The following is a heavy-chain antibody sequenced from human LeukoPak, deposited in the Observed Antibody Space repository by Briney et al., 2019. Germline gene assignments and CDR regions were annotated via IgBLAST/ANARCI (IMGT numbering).Heavy chain of an antibody. CDR1: GGSCDDYY. V-gene: IGHV4-34*01. Sequence: SETLSLTCDVYGGSCDDYYCSWIRQPPGKGLDWIGEIHPHGIFYYNSSLMSRVTISIDTSKSRFSLRLTSVTAADTAFYFCARGRDRSKAGDLWGQGSLVTVSS. CDR3: ARGRDRSKAGDL. CDR2: IHPHGIF. D-gene: IGHD5-24*01. J-gene: IGHJ5*02.